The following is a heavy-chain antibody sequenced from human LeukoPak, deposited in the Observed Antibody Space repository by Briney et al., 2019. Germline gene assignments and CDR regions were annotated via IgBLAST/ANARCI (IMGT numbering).Heavy chain of an antibody. Sequence: GGSLRLSCVVSGFTFNRCWMNWVRQAPGKGLEWVAHINPDGRDTYYVDSVKGRFTISRDNAQNSMYLQMNSPRVEDTAVYYCTSWGDTTAEYFQRWGQGTLVTVSS. CDR2: INPDGRDT. D-gene: IGHD2-21*02. CDR3: TSWGDTTAEYFQR. CDR1: GFTFNRCW. V-gene: IGHV3-7*01. J-gene: IGHJ1*01.